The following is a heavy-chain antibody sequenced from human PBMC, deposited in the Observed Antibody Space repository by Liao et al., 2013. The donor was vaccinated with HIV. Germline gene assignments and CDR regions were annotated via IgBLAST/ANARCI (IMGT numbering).Heavy chain of an antibody. J-gene: IGHJ6*03. CDR3: ARDCGGDCYVAPGEGYYYYYYMDV. V-gene: IGHV4-4*07. CDR2: IYTSGST. D-gene: IGHD2-21*01. Sequence: QVQLQESGPGLVKPSETLPLTCTVSGGSISSFQWNWIRQPAGKGLEWIGRIYTSGSTNYNPSLKSRVTMSVDTSKNQFSLKLTSVTAADTAVYYCARDCGGDCYVAPGEGYYYYYYMDVWGKGTTVTVSS. CDR1: GGSISSFQ.